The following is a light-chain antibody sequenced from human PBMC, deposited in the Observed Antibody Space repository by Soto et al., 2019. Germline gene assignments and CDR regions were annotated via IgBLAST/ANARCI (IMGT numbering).Light chain of an antibody. CDR1: SSDVGSYNL. J-gene: IGLJ1*01. Sequence: QSVLTQPASVSGSPGQSITISCTGTSSDVGSYNLVPWYQQHPGKAPKLMIYEVSKRPSGVSNRFSGSKSGNTASLTISGLQAEDEADYYCCSYAGSSTSPYVFGTGTKLTVL. CDR2: EVS. CDR3: CSYAGSSTSPYV. V-gene: IGLV2-23*02.